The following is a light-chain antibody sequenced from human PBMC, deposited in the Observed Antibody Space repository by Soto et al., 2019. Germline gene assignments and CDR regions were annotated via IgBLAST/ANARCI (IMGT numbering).Light chain of an antibody. J-gene: IGKJ5*01. CDR3: QQYGSSPIT. CDR1: PSITSSY. V-gene: IGKV3-20*01. Sequence: EIVLTQSPGTLSLSPGARATLSCRASPSITSSYLAWYQQKPGQAPRLLIYGASSRATGIPDRFSGSGSGTDFTLTISRLEPEDFAVYYCQQYGSSPITFGQGTRLEIE. CDR2: GAS.